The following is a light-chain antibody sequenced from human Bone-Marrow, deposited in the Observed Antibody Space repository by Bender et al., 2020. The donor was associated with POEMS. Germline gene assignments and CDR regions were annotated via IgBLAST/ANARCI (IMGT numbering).Light chain of an antibody. J-gene: IGLJ2*01. CDR2: QDT. CDR1: DLGDKY. Sequence: SYEVTQPPSVSVSPGQTASITCSGDDLGDKYVAWYQQKPGQSPVLVIYQDTKRPSGIPERFSCSNSGNTDTLTISGTQAMDEADYYCQAWDTYYVIFGGGTKLTVL. CDR3: QAWDTYYVI. V-gene: IGLV3-1*01.